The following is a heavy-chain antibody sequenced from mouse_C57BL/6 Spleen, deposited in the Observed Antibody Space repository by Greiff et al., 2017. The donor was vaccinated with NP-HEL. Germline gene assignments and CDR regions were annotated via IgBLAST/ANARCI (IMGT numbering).Heavy chain of an antibody. J-gene: IGHJ2*01. CDR3: ARGELGGNDY. Sequence: QVQLKQSGPELVKPGASVKISCKASGYAFSSSWMNWVKQRPGKGLEWIGRIYPGDGDTNYNGKFKGKATLTADKSSSTAYMQLSSLTSEDSAVYVCARGELGGNDYWGQGTTLTVSS. V-gene: IGHV1-82*01. CDR1: GYAFSSSW. D-gene: IGHD4-1*01. CDR2: IYPGDGDT.